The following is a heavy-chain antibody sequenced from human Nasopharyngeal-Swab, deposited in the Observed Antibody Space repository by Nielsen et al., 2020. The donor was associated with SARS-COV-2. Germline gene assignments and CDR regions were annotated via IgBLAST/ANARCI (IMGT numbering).Heavy chain of an antibody. D-gene: IGHD6-19*01. V-gene: IGHV3-23*01. CDR1: EFTFDTFA. CDR3: AKNRWGGTGWFEIDY. J-gene: IGHJ4*02. CDR2: FSAIGST. Sequence: GESLKISCAASEFTFDTFAVSWVRQAPGKGPEWVSLFSAIGSTYYADPVKGRFTISVDTSKSTLYLQMNSLRVEDTALYYCAKNRWGGTGWFEIDYWGQGALVTVSS.